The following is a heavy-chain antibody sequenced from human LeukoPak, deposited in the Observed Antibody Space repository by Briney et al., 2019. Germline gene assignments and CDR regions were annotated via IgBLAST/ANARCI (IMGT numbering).Heavy chain of an antibody. Sequence: GGSLRLSCAASGFTFSDYYMSWIRQAPGKGLEWVSYISSSGSTIYYADSVKGRFTISRDNAKNSLYLQMNSLRAEDTAVYYCARAPGAGSYYGETLDYWGQGTLVTVSS. CDR3: ARAPGAGSYYGETLDY. D-gene: IGHD1-26*01. V-gene: IGHV3-11*04. CDR2: ISSSGSTI. J-gene: IGHJ4*02. CDR1: GFTFSDYY.